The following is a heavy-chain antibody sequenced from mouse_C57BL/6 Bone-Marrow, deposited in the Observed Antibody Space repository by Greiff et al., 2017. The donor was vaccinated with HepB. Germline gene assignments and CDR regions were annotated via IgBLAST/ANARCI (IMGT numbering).Heavy chain of an antibody. CDR2: ISDGGSYT. V-gene: IGHV5-4*01. Sequence: EVQLVESGGGLVKPGGSLKLSCAASGFTFSSYAMSWVRQTPEKRLEWVATISDGGSYTYYPDNVKGRFTISRDNAKNNLYLQMSHLKSEDTAMYYCARDDPVDYWGQGTTLTVSS. CDR3: ARDDPVDY. CDR1: GFTFSSYA. J-gene: IGHJ2*01. D-gene: IGHD6-1*01.